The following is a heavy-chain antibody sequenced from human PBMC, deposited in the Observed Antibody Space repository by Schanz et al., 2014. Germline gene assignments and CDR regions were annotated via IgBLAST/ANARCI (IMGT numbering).Heavy chain of an antibody. CDR1: GFTFSRYW. J-gene: IGHJ4*02. V-gene: IGHV3-7*01. CDR3: ARVLGGDEGLDQ. CDR2: IKQDGSAK. D-gene: IGHD4-17*01. Sequence: VHLVESGGGLVQPGGSLRLCCVASGFTFSRYWMTWVRQAPGKGLEWVANIKQDGSAKNYVDSVKGRFTISRDNPKNSLCLQMNSLRAEDTALYYCARVLGGDEGLDQWGQGTLVTVSS.